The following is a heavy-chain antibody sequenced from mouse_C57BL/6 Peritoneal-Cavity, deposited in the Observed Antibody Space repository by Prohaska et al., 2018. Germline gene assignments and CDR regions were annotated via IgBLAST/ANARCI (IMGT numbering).Heavy chain of an antibody. CDR2: IKSDGSAI. CDR1: GFTFSGFW. Sequence: EVQLLETGGGLVQPGGSRGLSCEGSGFTFSGFWMSWVRQTPGKTLEWIGDIKSDGSAINYAPSIKDRFTSFRDNDKSTLDLQISKVRTEDTATYICMRYDGYDWNFDDWGTGTTVTVSS. J-gene: IGHJ1*03. CDR3: MRYDGYDWNFDD. D-gene: IGHD2-3*01. V-gene: IGHV11-2*01.